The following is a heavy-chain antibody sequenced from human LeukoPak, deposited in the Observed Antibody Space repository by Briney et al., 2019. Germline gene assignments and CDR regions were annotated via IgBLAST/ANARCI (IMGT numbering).Heavy chain of an antibody. CDR2: IKQDGSEI. V-gene: IGHV3-7*04. CDR3: ARADYGGNLFFDY. CDR1: GFTLSSYW. Sequence: GGSLRLSCAASGFTLSSYWMSWVRQAPGRGLEWVANIKQDGSEINYVDSVKGRFTISRDNAKNSMLLQMNSLRAEDTAVYYCARADYGGNLFFDYWGQGALVTVSS. D-gene: IGHD4-23*01. J-gene: IGHJ4*02.